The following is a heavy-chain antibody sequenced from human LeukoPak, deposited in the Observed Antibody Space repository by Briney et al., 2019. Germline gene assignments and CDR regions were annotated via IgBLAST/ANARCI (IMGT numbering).Heavy chain of an antibody. V-gene: IGHV3-53*01. J-gene: IGHJ4*02. D-gene: IGHD5-24*01. Sequence: GGSLRLSCVVSGFTVSNNYMSWVRQAPRKGLEWFSLIYSGGSTYYADSVKGRFTISRDNSKNTVYLQMNSLRAEDTAMYYCARRDDHNGRDYWGQGTLVTVSS. CDR3: ARRDDHNGRDY. CDR1: GFTVSNNY. CDR2: IYSGGST.